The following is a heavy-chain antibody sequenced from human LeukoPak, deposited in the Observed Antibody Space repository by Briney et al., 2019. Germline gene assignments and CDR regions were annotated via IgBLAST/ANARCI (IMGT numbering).Heavy chain of an antibody. CDR1: GYTFISYQ. J-gene: IGHJ4*03. V-gene: IGHV1-46*01. D-gene: IGHD6-6*01. CDR3: ARKGSSSCFDY. Sequence: GASVKVSCKASGYTFISYQMHWVRQAPGQGLEWMGIINPTGGSTSHAQKFQGRVTMTRDTSTSTVYMELSSLRSEDTAVYYCARKGSSSCFDYWGQGTTVTVSS. CDR2: INPTGGST.